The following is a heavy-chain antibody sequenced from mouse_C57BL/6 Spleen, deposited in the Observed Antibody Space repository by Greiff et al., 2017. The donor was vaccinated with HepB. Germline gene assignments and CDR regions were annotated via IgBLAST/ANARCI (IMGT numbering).Heavy chain of an antibody. CDR2: INPSTGGT. Sequence: VQLQQSGPELVKPGASVKISCKASGYSFTGYYMNWVKQSPEKSLEWIGEINPSTGGTTYNQKFKAKATLTVDKSSSTAYMQLKSLTSEDSAVYYCARNPIFYYAMDYWGQGTSVTVSS. CDR3: ARNPIFYYAMDY. CDR1: GYSFTGYY. V-gene: IGHV1-42*01. D-gene: IGHD6-5*01. J-gene: IGHJ4*01.